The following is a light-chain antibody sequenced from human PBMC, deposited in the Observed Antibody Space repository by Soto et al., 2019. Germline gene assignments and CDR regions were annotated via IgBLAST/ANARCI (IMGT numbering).Light chain of an antibody. Sequence: QSVLTQPASVSGSPGQSITISCTGTSSDVGSYNLVSWYQQLPGKAPKLLIYEVTKRPSGVSNRFSGSKSGNTASLTISGLQAEDEADYYCCSYAGRSTFLIFGGGTKLTVL. V-gene: IGLV2-23*02. J-gene: IGLJ2*01. CDR1: SSDVGSYNL. CDR2: EVT. CDR3: CSYAGRSTFLI.